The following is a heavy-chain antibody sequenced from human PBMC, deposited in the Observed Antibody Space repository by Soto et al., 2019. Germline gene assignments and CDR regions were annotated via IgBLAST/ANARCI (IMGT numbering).Heavy chain of an antibody. Sequence: GGSLRLSCAASGFTFSSYAMSWVRQAPGKGLEWVSAISGSGGSTYYADSVKGRFTISRDNSKNTLYLQMNSLRAEDTAVYYCAKDCYYDSSGYSKASDAFDIWGQGTMVTVSS. CDR3: AKDCYYDSSGYSKASDAFDI. J-gene: IGHJ3*02. V-gene: IGHV3-23*01. CDR1: GFTFSSYA. CDR2: ISGSGGST. D-gene: IGHD3-22*01.